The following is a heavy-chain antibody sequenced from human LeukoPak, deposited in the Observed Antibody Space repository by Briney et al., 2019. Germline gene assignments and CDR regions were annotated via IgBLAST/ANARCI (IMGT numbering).Heavy chain of an antibody. J-gene: IGHJ4*02. CDR2: IYDSGST. V-gene: IGHV4-59*08. D-gene: IGHD6-19*01. CDR3: RGHRYSSGWDSFDY. Sequence: SETLSLTCTVSGGSLSRYYWSWIRQPPGKGLEWIGYIYDSGSTNYNPSLKSRVTISVDTSKNQFSLKLSSVAAADTAVYYCRGHRYSSGWDSFDYWGQGTLVTVSS. CDR1: GGSLSRYY.